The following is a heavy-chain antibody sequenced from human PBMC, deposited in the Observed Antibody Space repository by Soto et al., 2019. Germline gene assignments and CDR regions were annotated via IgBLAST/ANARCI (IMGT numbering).Heavy chain of an antibody. CDR2: IYPGDSNT. CDR1: GYIFSTYW. V-gene: IGHV5-51*07. CDR3: ARGGMVTTAVRGYDYGMDV. D-gene: IGHD5-18*01. Sequence: GESLKISFKGSGYIFSTYWIGWVHQMPGKGLEWMGIIYPGDSNTIYSPSFQGQVTISADKSISTAYLQWSSLKASDSAIYYCARGGMVTTAVRGYDYGMDVWGLGTTVTVSS. J-gene: IGHJ6*02.